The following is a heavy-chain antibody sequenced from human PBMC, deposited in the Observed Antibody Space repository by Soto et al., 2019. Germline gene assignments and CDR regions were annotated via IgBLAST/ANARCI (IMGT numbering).Heavy chain of an antibody. J-gene: IGHJ4*02. CDR1: GFTFSSYA. V-gene: IGHV3-23*01. CDR2: IHGSGGST. CDR3: ARGEDRATVTTFDY. Sequence: EVQLLESGGGLVQRGGSLRLSCAASGFTFSSYAMNWVRQAPGKGLEWGSVIHGSGGSTYYADTVKGRFTISSDNSKNTVDLQMNSLRAEDTAVYYCARGEDRATVTTFDYWGQGTLFTVSS. D-gene: IGHD4-17*01.